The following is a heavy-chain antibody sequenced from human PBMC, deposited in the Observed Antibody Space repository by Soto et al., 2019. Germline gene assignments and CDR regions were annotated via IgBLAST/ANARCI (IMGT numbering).Heavy chain of an antibody. J-gene: IGHJ4*02. CDR1: GYTFTSYG. Sequence: VASVKVSCKASGYTFTSYGISWVRQAPGQGLEWMGWISAYNGNTNYAQKLQGRVTMTTDTSTSTAYMELRSLRSDDTAVYYCARGGLQLWPQVYFDYWGQGTLVTVSS. V-gene: IGHV1-18*01. D-gene: IGHD5-18*01. CDR2: ISAYNGNT. CDR3: ARGGLQLWPQVYFDY.